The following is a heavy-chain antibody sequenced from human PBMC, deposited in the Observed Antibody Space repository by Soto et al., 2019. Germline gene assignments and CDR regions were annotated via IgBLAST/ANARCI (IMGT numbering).Heavy chain of an antibody. CDR1: GYTFTCYG. Sequence: QVQLVQSGAEVKKPGASVKVTCKAYGYTFTCYGISWVRRARGRGLEWMGWISAYNGNTNYAQKLQGRVTMTTDTSTSTAYMELRSLRSDDTAVYYCARGLVGATPPDYWGQGTLVTVSS. CDR3: ARGLVGATPPDY. V-gene: IGHV1-18*01. J-gene: IGHJ4*02. CDR2: ISAYNGNT. D-gene: IGHD1-26*01.